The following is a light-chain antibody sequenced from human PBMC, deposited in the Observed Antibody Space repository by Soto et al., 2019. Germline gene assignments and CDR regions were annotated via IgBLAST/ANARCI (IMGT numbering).Light chain of an antibody. CDR3: GADYGRGSNFVWGV. CDR2: AGTGGIVG. J-gene: IGLJ3*02. Sequence: QAVVTQPPSASASLGASVTLTCTLSSGDSNYKVDWHQQRPGKGPRFVMRAGTGGIVGSKGDGIPDRFSVLGSGLNRYLTIKNIQEGDESDCHCGADYGRGSNFVWGVFGGGTKLTVL. V-gene: IGLV9-49*01. CDR1: SGDSNYK.